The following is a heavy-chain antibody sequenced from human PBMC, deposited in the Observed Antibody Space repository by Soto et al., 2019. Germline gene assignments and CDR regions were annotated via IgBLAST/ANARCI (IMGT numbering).Heavy chain of an antibody. V-gene: IGHV4-38-2*02. J-gene: IGHJ6*02. CDR1: GYSISSGYY. CDR3: ARDTAQGATTKVHYYGMDV. D-gene: IGHD1-26*01. CDR2: IYHGGSP. Sequence: PSETLSLTCAVSGYSISSGYYWGWIRQPPGKGLEWIGNIYHGGSPYYNPSLRSRVTISVDTSKNQFSLRLSSATAADTAVYYCARDTAQGATTKVHYYGMDVWGQGTTVTVSS.